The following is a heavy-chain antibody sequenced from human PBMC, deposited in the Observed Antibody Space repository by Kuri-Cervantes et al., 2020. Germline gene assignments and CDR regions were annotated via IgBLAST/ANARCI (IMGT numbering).Heavy chain of an antibody. Sequence: GESLKISCKGSGYSFTTYWIGWVRQMPGKGLEWMGIIYPGDSDTRYSPSFQGQVTISADKSISTAYLQWSSLKASDTAMYYCATPQPRWYSLGYGDAFDIWGQGTMVTVSS. D-gene: IGHD4-23*01. CDR2: IYPGDSDT. CDR3: ATPQPRWYSLGYGDAFDI. V-gene: IGHV5-51*01. J-gene: IGHJ3*02. CDR1: GYSFTTYW.